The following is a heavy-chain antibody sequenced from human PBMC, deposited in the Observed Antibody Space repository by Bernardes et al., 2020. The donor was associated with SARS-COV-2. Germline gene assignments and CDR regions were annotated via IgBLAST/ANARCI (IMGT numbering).Heavy chain of an antibody. Sequence: SLRLSCAASGFTFSSYAMHWVRQAPGKGLEWVAVISYDGSNKYYADSVKGRFTISRDNSKNTLYLQMNSLRAEDTAVYYCARDPRRATLRYFDYWGQGTLVTVSS. CDR2: ISYDGSNK. J-gene: IGHJ4*02. D-gene: IGHD5-12*01. CDR1: GFTFSSYA. V-gene: IGHV3-30-3*01. CDR3: ARDPRRATLRYFDY.